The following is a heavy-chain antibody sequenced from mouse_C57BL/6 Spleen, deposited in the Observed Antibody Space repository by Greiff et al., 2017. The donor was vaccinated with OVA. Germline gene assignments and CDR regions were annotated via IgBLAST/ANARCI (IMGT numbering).Heavy chain of an antibody. CDR1: GYTFTSYW. D-gene: IGHD2-4*01. J-gene: IGHJ3*01. CDR3: ARKGAYDYAFAY. Sequence: QVQLQQPGAELVMPGASVKLSCKASGYTFTSYWMHWVKQRPGQGLEWIGEIDPSDSYTNYNQKFKGKSTLTVDKSSSPAYMQLSSLTSEDSAVYYCARKGAYDYAFAYWGQGTLVTVSA. CDR2: IDPSDSYT. V-gene: IGHV1-69*01.